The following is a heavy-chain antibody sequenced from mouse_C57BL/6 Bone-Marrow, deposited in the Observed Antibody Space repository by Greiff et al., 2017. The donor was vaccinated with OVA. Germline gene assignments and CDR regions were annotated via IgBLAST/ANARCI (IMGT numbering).Heavy chain of an antibody. D-gene: IGHD1-1*01. V-gene: IGHV1-81*01. Sequence: LVESGAELARPGASVKLSCKASGYTFTSYGISWVKQRTGQGLEWIGEIYPRSGNTYYNEKFKGKATLTADKSSSTAYMELRSLTSEDSAVYFCAREGVGYYFDYWGQGTTLTVSS. CDR3: AREGVGYYFDY. CDR2: IYPRSGNT. J-gene: IGHJ2*01. CDR1: GYTFTSYG.